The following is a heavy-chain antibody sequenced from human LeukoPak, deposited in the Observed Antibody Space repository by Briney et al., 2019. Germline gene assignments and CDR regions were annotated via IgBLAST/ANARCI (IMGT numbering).Heavy chain of an antibody. J-gene: IGHJ4*02. V-gene: IGHV4-34*01. D-gene: IGHD2-15*01. CDR2: INHSGST. CDR1: GGSFSGYY. Sequence: SETLSLTCAVYGGSFSGYYWSWIRQPPGKGLEWIGEINHSGSTNYNPSLKSRVTIPVDTSKNQFSLKLSSVTAADTAVYYCARRRGYCSGGSCRPFDYWGQGTLVTVSS. CDR3: ARRRGYCSGGSCRPFDY.